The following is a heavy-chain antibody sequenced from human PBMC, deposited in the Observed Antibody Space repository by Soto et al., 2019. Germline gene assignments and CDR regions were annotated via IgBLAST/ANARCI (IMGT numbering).Heavy chain of an antibody. CDR1: GGSVSIGDYL. CDR2: IHDSGNT. CDR3: ARARGGDSGDYASLFDR. D-gene: IGHD4-17*01. J-gene: IGHJ5*02. Sequence: SETLSLTCTVFGGSVSIGDYLWSWIRQRPGKGLEWIGYIHDSGNTYYNPSLKSRVTTSLDTSKNQFSLKVTSMTAADTAVYFCARARGGDSGDYASLFDRWGQGNLVTVSS. V-gene: IGHV4-30-4*01.